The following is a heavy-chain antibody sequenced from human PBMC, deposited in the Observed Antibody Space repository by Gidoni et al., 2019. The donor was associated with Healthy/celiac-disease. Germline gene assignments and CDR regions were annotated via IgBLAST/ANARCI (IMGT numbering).Heavy chain of an antibody. Sequence: QVQLVQSGAEVKKPGSSVKVYCKASGCTFSSDASSWVRQAPGQGLEWMGGLIPIFGTANYAQKFQGSVTITADESTSTAYMELSSLRSEDTAVYYCARGDSSGSPYHDAFDIWGQGTMVTVSS. CDR2: LIPIFGTA. CDR3: ARGDSSGSPYHDAFDI. J-gene: IGHJ3*02. D-gene: IGHD3-22*01. CDR1: GCTFSSDA. V-gene: IGHV1-69*01.